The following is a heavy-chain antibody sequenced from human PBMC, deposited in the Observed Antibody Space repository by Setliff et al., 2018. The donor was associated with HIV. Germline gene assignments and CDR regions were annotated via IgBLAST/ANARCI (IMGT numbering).Heavy chain of an antibody. D-gene: IGHD6-19*01. V-gene: IGHV3-48*03. CDR3: ARAVDSSGWEAADF. CDR1: GFILRNFD. CDR2: ISSGGRNT. Sequence: PGGSLRLSCVASGFILRNFDFNWVRQAPGKGLEWISYISSGGRNTYYADSVKGRFTISRDNAKNSLYLQMNSLRADDTAVYYCARAVDSSGWEAADFWGQGTLVTVSS. J-gene: IGHJ4*02.